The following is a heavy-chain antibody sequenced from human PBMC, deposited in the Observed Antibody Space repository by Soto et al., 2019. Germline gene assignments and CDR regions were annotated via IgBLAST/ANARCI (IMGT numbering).Heavy chain of an antibody. Sequence: QLQLQESGPGLVKPSETLSLTCTVSGVSINSHNYFWGWIRQPPGKGLEWIGSLSYSGTTHHNPSLKSRGTMSVDMSKNQFSLKVTSVTAADTAVYYCARRPYASSFSWFDPWGQGTLVTVSS. D-gene: IGHD6-6*01. CDR3: ARRPYASSFSWFDP. CDR2: LSYSGTT. CDR1: GVSINSHNYF. J-gene: IGHJ5*02. V-gene: IGHV4-39*01.